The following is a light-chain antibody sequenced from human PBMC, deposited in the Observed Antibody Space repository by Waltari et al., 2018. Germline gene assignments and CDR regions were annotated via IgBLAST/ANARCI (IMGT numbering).Light chain of an antibody. CDR3: QQYYSTPYT. V-gene: IGKV4-1*01. Sequence: DIVMTQSPDSLAVSLGERATINCKSSQSVLYSSNNKNYLAWYQQKPGQPPKRVMYWASTRESGVPDRFSGSGSGTDFTLTISSLQAEDVAVYYCQQYYSTPYTFGQGTKLEIK. CDR2: WAS. CDR1: QSVLYSSNNKNY. J-gene: IGKJ2*01.